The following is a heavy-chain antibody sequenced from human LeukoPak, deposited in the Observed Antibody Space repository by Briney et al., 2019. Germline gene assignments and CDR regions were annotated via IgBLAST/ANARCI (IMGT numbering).Heavy chain of an antibody. Sequence: RGSLRLSCAASGFTFSSYAMSWVRQAPGKGLEWVSAISGSAGSTYYADSVKGRFTISRDNSKNTLYLQMNSLRAEDTAVYYCAKALAAGTSDYWGQGTLVTVSS. CDR3: AKALAAGTSDY. CDR1: GFTFSSYA. V-gene: IGHV3-23*01. D-gene: IGHD6-13*01. CDR2: ISGSAGST. J-gene: IGHJ4*02.